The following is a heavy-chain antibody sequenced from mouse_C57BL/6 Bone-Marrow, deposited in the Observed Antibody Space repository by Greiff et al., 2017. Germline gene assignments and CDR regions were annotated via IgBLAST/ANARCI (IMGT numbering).Heavy chain of an antibody. CDR1: GYTFTSYW. J-gene: IGHJ2*01. Sequence: VQLQQPGAELVKPGASVKLSCKASGYTFTSYWLQWVKQRPGQGLEWIGEIDPSDSYTNYNQKFKGKATLTVDTSSSTAYMQRSSLTSEDSAVYYCASEGQLWGYFDYWGQGTTLTVSS. D-gene: IGHD3-3*01. CDR2: IDPSDSYT. V-gene: IGHV1-50*01. CDR3: ASEGQLWGYFDY.